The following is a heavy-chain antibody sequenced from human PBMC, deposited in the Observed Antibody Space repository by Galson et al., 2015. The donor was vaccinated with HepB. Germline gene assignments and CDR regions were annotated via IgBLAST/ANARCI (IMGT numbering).Heavy chain of an antibody. CDR3: ARDWYYYDSSGPKHPFDY. CDR2: ISAYNGNT. J-gene: IGHJ4*02. CDR1: GYTFTSYG. D-gene: IGHD3-22*01. V-gene: IGHV1-18*04. Sequence: SVKVSCKASGYTFTSYGISWVRQAPGQGLEWMGWISAYNGNTNYAQKLQGRVTMTTDTSTSTAYMELRSLRSGDTAVYYCARDWYYYDSSGPKHPFDYWGQGTLVTVSS.